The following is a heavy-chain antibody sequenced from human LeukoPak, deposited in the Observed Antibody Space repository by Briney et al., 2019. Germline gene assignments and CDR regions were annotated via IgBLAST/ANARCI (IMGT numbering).Heavy chain of an antibody. J-gene: IGHJ3*02. CDR2: VDPEDGET. CDR3: ATDSRGRYDFWSGYYDAFDI. V-gene: IGHV1-69-2*01. Sequence: GASXKVSCKVSGYTFTDYYMHWVQQAPGKGLEWMGLVDPEDGETIYAEKFQGRVTITADTSTDTAYMELSSLRSEGTAVYYCATDSRGRYDFWSGYYDAFDIWGQGTMVTVSS. CDR1: GYTFTDYY. D-gene: IGHD3-3*01.